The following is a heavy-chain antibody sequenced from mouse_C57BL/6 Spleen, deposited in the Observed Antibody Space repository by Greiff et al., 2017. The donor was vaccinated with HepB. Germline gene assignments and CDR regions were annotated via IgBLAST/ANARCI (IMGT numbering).Heavy chain of an antibody. D-gene: IGHD4-1*02. J-gene: IGHJ4*01. CDR2: ISSGSSTI. Sequence: EVKVVESGGGLVKPGGSLKLSCAASGFTFSDYGMHWVRQAPEKGLEWVAYISSGSSTIYYADTVKGRFTISRDNAKNTLFLQMTSLRSEDTAMYYCARINWGAMDYWGQGTSVTVSS. CDR3: ARINWGAMDY. V-gene: IGHV5-17*01. CDR1: GFTFSDYG.